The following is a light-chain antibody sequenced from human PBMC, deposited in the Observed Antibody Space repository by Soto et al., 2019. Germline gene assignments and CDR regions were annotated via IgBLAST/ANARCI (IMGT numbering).Light chain of an antibody. CDR1: QNIYTY. CDR3: QQYKSLPLT. Sequence: ERVMTQSPATLSVSPGEIATLSCTASQNIYTYLAWYQQKPGQPPRLLISGASSRASDVPARFSGSGSGTEFTRTITSLQSEDFASYYCQQYKSLPLTFGGGTKVEIK. CDR2: GAS. V-gene: IGKV3-15*01. J-gene: IGKJ4*01.